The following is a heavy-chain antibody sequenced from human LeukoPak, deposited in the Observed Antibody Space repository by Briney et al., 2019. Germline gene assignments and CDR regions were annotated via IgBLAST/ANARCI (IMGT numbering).Heavy chain of an antibody. V-gene: IGHV1-3*01. Sequence: GASVKVSCKASGYTFTSYGISWVRQAPGQRLEWMGWINAGNGNTKYSQKFQGRVTITRDTSASTAYMELSSLRSEDTAVYYCATCYSSSCYYGMDVWGQGTTVTVSS. D-gene: IGHD6-13*01. CDR1: GYTFTSYG. CDR2: INAGNGNT. J-gene: IGHJ6*02. CDR3: ATCYSSSCYYGMDV.